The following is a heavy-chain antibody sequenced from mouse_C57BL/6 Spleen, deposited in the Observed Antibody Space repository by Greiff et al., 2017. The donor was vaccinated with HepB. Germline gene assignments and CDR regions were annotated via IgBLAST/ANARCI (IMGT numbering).Heavy chain of an antibody. CDR2: IYPRSGNT. Sequence: VQLQESGAELARPGASVKLSCKASGYTFTSYGISWVKQRTGQGLEWIGEIYPRSGNTYYNEKFKGKATLTADKSSSTAYMELRSLTSEDSAVYFCASYYYGSSSFAYWGQGTLVTVSA. J-gene: IGHJ3*01. CDR1: GYTFTSYG. CDR3: ASYYYGSSSFAY. D-gene: IGHD1-1*01. V-gene: IGHV1-81*01.